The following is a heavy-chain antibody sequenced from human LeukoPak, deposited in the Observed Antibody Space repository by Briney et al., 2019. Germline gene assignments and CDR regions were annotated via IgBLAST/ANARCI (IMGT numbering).Heavy chain of an antibody. Sequence: ASVKVSCKASGYTFTSSGISWMRQAPGQGLEWVGWIGTYNGNTDYPQKLQGRVTLTTDTSTSTAYIELRSLRSDDTAVYYCSRDGGLYWGQGTLVTVSS. CDR2: IGTYNGNT. CDR1: GYTFTSSG. D-gene: IGHD3-16*01. V-gene: IGHV1-18*01. CDR3: SRDGGLY. J-gene: IGHJ4*02.